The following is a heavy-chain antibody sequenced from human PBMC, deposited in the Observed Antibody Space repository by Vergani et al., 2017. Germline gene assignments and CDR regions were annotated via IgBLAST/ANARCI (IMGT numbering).Heavy chain of an antibody. V-gene: IGHV3-23*01. D-gene: IGHD6-6*01. CDR2: ISSSGGGT. CDR1: GFSFSSYA. Sequence: EVQLLESGGGLVQPGGSLRLSCAASGFSFSSYAMTWVRQAPGKGLEWVSGISSSGGGTSYVDSVKGRCTISRDNSKNTLFLQMNSLIADDTAVYYCAXDLVSSTSSLYFDYWGQGTLVTVPS. CDR3: AXDLVSSTSSLYFDY. J-gene: IGHJ4*02.